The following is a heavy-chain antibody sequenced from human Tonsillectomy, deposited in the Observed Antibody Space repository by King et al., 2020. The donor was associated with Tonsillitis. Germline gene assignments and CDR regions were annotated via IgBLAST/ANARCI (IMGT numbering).Heavy chain of an antibody. CDR3: ARGIRGEGMDV. CDR2: ISIRGST. Sequence: VQLQESGPGLVKPSETLSLTCTVSGDSISIYFWSWIRQPAGKGLEWIGHISIRGSTNYNPSLQSRVTMLVDTSKNQFSLSLSSVTAADTAVYYCARGIRGEGMDVWGKGTTVTVSS. J-gene: IGHJ6*03. CDR1: GDSISIYF. V-gene: IGHV4-4*07. D-gene: IGHD3-10*01.